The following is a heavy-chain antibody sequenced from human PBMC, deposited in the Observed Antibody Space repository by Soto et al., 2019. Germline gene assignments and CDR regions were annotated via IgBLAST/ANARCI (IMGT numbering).Heavy chain of an antibody. J-gene: IGHJ4*02. CDR2: ISHTGNT. CDR1: GFTFNNYV. D-gene: IGHD6-19*01. Sequence: EVQLLESGGGLIQPGGSLRLSCTASGFTFNNYVMTWVRQAPGKGLECVSSISHTGNTFYADSVKGRFTVSRDNSKNILYLQMNSLRAEDTAVYYCAKPTRAWCSGFFWGQGALVIVSS. V-gene: IGHV3-23*01. CDR3: AKPTRAWCSGFF.